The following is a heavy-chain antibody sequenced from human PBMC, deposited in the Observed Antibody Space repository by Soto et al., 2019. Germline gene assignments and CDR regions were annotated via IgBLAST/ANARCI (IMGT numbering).Heavy chain of an antibody. D-gene: IGHD2-2*01. CDR1: GYTFTSYD. J-gene: IGHJ6*03. Sequence: QVQLVQSGAEVKKPGASVKVSCKASGYTFTSYDINWVRQANGQGLEWMGWMNPNSGNTGYAQKFQGRVTMTRNTSISTAYMELSSLRSEDTAVYYCASGINCSSTCCPWRRYYYYMDVWGKGTTVTVSS. CDR2: MNPNSGNT. V-gene: IGHV1-8*01. CDR3: ASGINCSSTCCPWRRYYYYMDV.